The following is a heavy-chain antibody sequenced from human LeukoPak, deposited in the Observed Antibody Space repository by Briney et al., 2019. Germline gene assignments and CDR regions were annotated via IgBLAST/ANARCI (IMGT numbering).Heavy chain of an antibody. Sequence: GGSLRLSCAASGFTFSSYAMSWVRQAPGKGLEWVSAISGSGGSTYYADSVKGRFTISRDNAKNSLYLQMNSLRAEDTAVYYCARVPSWGYDSSGDYWGQGTLVTVSS. CDR3: ARVPSWGYDSSGDY. CDR2: ISGSGGST. D-gene: IGHD3-22*01. CDR1: GFTFSSYA. V-gene: IGHV3-23*01. J-gene: IGHJ4*02.